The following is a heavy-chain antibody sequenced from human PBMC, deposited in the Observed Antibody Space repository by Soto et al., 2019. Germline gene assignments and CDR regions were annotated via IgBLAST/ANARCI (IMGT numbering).Heavy chain of an antibody. V-gene: IGHV3-48*01. Sequence: GGSLRLSCAASGFTFSSYSMNWVRQAPGKGLEWVSYISSSSSTIYYADSVKGRFTISRDNAKNSLYLQMNSLRAEDTAVYYCARGARASIAASGCHYYWGQGTLVTVSS. CDR3: ARGARASIAASGCHYY. D-gene: IGHD6-13*01. CDR1: GFTFSSYS. CDR2: ISSSSSTI. J-gene: IGHJ4*02.